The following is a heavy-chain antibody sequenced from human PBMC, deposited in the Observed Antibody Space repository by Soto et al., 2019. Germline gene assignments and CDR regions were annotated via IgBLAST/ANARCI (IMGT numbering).Heavy chain of an antibody. CDR1: GYTFNSYY. Sequence: ASVKVSCKASGYTFNSYYMHWVRQAPGQGLEWMGIINPSGGSTSYAQKFQGRVTMTRDTSTSSVYMEWSSLRSEDTAVYYCARDKGVTGDGYYYYMDVWGKGTTVTVSS. V-gene: IGHV1-46*02. CDR3: ARDKGVTGDGYYYYMDV. CDR2: INPSGGST. D-gene: IGHD2-21*02. J-gene: IGHJ6*03.